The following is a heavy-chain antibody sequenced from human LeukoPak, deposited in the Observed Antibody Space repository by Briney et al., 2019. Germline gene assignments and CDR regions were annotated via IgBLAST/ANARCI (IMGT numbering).Heavy chain of an antibody. V-gene: IGHV4-39*01. Sequence: PSETLSLTCTVSGGSISSSSYYWGWIRQPPGKGLEWIGSIYYSGSTYYNPSLKSRVTISVDTSKNQFSLKLSSVTAADTAVYYCARANSYYDSGSYYDYWGQGTLVTVSS. CDR1: GGSISSSSYY. J-gene: IGHJ4*02. CDR2: IYYSGST. CDR3: ARANSYYDSGSYYDY. D-gene: IGHD3-10*01.